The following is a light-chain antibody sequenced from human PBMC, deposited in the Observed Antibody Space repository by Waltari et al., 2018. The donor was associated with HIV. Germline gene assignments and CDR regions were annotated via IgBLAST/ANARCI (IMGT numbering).Light chain of an antibody. CDR1: RCDIDVDKY. CDR2: DVS. J-gene: IGLJ1*01. CDR3: SSYTTTSTLYV. V-gene: IGLV2-14*03. Sequence: QSTLTQPASVSGSPGQSVTISCSGMRCDIDVDKYFAWYQQHSGKAPKLLIYDVSNRPSGVSHRFSGSKSANTASLTISGLQAEDEADYYCSSYTTTSTLYVFGTGTKVTV.